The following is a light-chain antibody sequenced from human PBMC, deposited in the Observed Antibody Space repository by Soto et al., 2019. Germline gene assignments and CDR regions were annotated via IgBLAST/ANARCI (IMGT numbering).Light chain of an antibody. CDR1: QSVSSN. CDR2: YAS. V-gene: IGKV3-15*01. CDR3: QQYNNGPPNT. J-gene: IGKJ5*01. Sequence: EVVMTQSPATLSVSPGERATLSCRSSQSVSSNLAWYQQKHGQAPRLLIYYASTRATGIPDRFSGSGSGTEFTLTISSLQSEDFAVYYCQQYNNGPPNTFGQGTRLEI.